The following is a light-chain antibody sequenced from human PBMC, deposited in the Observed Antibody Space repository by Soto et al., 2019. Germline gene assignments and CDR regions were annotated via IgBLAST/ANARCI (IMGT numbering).Light chain of an antibody. Sequence: DIQMTQSASCLSASVGDRVTITCRASQSIVTYLNWYLQKPGKAPKLLIYAASNLQSGVPSRFSGSGSGTDFTLTIRSLQPEDFATYFCQQSYSTPTWTVCQGPKVEI. CDR2: AAS. CDR3: QQSYSTPTWT. V-gene: IGKV1-39*01. J-gene: IGKJ1*01. CDR1: QSIVTY.